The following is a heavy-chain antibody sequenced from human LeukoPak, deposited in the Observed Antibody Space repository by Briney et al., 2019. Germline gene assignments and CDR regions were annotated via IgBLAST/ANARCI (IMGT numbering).Heavy chain of an antibody. CDR1: GGSISDYY. J-gene: IGHJ3*02. CDR2: IYYSGIT. Sequence: SETLSLTCTVSGGSISDYYWNWIRQPPGKGLEWIGYIYYSGITNYNPSLKSRVTMSVDTSKNQFSLKLSSVTAADTAVYYCARDYTSLAFDIWGQGTMVTVSS. CDR3: ARDYTSLAFDI. D-gene: IGHD2-2*01. V-gene: IGHV4-59*01.